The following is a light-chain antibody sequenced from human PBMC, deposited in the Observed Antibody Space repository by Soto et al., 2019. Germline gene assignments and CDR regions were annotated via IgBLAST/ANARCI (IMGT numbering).Light chain of an antibody. Sequence: EIVLTQSPGTLSLSPGERATLSCRASQSVSSSYLAWYQQKPGQAPRLLIYGASSRATGIPDRFSGSGSGTDFTLTISRLEPEDFEVYYCQQYGSSPHFGQGTRLEIK. CDR3: QQYGSSPH. CDR2: GAS. J-gene: IGKJ5*01. V-gene: IGKV3-20*01. CDR1: QSVSSSY.